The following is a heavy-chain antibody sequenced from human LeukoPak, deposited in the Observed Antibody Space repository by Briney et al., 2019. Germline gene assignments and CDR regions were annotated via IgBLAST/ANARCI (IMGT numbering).Heavy chain of an antibody. CDR3: AREVRSAWASFDP. V-gene: IGHV4-38-2*02. CDR1: GYSISSGYY. CDR2: IYYRGGT. J-gene: IGHJ5*02. D-gene: IGHD1-26*01. Sequence: PSETLSLTCTVSGYSISSGYYWGWIRQPPGRGLEWIASIYYRGGTHYNPSLASLKSRVTISGDTSKNQFSLKLSSVTAADTAVYYCAREVRSAWASFDPWGQGTLVTVSS.